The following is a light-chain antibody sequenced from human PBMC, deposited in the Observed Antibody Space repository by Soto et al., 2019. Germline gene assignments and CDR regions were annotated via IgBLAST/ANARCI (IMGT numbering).Light chain of an antibody. V-gene: IGLV3-1*01. CDR2: QDI. Sequence: SYELTQPPSVSVSPGQTATITCSGDKLGDRYAYWYQQKPGQSPVVVIYQDIKRPSGIPERFSGSNSGNTATLTISGTQAMDEADYYCQARDSNAVVFGGGTQLTVL. CDR3: QARDSNAVV. J-gene: IGLJ2*01. CDR1: KLGDRY.